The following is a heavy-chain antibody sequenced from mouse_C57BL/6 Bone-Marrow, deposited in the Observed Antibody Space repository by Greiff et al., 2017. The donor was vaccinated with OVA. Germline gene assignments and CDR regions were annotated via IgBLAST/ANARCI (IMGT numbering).Heavy chain of an antibody. CDR3: TRGYSNYYAMDY. CDR1: GYTFTDYE. V-gene: IGHV1-15*01. J-gene: IGHJ4*01. CDR2: IDPEPGGT. D-gene: IGHD2-5*01. Sequence: LQESGAELVRPGASVTLSCKASGYTFTDYEMHWVKQTPVHGLEWIGAIDPEPGGTAYNQKFKGKAILTADKSSSTAYMELRSLTSEDSAVYYCTRGYSNYYAMDYWGQGTSVTVSS.